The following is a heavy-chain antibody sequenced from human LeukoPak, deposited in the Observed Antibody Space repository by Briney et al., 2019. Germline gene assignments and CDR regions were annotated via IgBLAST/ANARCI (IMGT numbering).Heavy chain of an antibody. Sequence: QPGGSLRLSCAASGLTFSSYAMSWVRQAPGKGLEWVSAISGSSGHTYYADSVKGRFTISRDNSKNTLYLQMNSLRAEDTAVYYCAKDRYDSSAYPGYFDYWGQGTLVTVSS. D-gene: IGHD3-22*01. CDR3: AKDRYDSSAYPGYFDY. CDR1: GLTFSSYA. CDR2: ISGSSGHT. V-gene: IGHV3-23*01. J-gene: IGHJ4*02.